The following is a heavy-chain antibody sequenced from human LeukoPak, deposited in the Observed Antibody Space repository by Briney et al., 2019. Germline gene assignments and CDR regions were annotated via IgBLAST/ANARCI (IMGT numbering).Heavy chain of an antibody. CDR3: ASGLSSSKDPAGEKEMDV. CDR2: IIPIFGTA. D-gene: IGHD3-16*01. CDR1: GGTFSSYA. V-gene: IGHV1-69*05. Sequence: SVKVSCKASGGTFSSYAISWVRQAPGQGLEWMGGIIPIFGTANYAQKFQGRVTITTDESTSTAYMELSSLRSEDTAVYYCASGLSSSKDPAGEKEMDVWGKGTTVTVSS. J-gene: IGHJ6*04.